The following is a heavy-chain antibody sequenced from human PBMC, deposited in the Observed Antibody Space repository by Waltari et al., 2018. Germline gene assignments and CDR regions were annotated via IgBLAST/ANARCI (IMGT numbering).Heavy chain of an antibody. Sequence: QVHLVQSGAEVKKPGASVKVSCKTSGYTFTGYYIHWVRQAPGQGREWMGWINPNSGGTKYAQKCQGWVTMTRDTSINTAYMEVNRLRSDDTAVFYCALATIAGGTFDYWGQGTLVTVSS. J-gene: IGHJ4*02. V-gene: IGHV1-2*04. CDR3: ALATIAGGTFDY. CDR2: INPNSGGT. CDR1: GYTFTGYY. D-gene: IGHD5-12*01.